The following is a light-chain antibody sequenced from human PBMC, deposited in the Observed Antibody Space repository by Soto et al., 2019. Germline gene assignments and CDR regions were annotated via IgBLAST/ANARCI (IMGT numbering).Light chain of an antibody. V-gene: IGLV1-40*01. Sequence: QSVLTQPPSVSGAPGQRVTISCTGSSSNIGAGYDVNWYQQLPGTAPKLLIYGNTNRPSGVPDRFSGSKSGTSGSLAISGLQTEDEAGYYCQAWDTSLSGSVFGGGTKLTVL. CDR3: QAWDTSLSGSV. CDR2: GNT. J-gene: IGLJ2*01. CDR1: SSNIGAGYD.